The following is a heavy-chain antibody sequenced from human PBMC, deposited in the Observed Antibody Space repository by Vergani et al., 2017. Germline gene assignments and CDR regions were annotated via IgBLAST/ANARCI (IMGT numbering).Heavy chain of an antibody. CDR1: GFTFSNAW. CDR3: AKDRRIGTYYYGSFDY. Sequence: EVQMLESGGGLVQPGGSLRLSCAASGFTFSNAWMSWVRQAPGKGLEWVGRIKSTSNGGTTDYAAPVKGRFIISRDNSKNTLYLQMNSLRAEDTAVYYCAKDRRIGTYYYGSFDYWGQGTLVTVSS. J-gene: IGHJ4*02. CDR2: IKSTSNGGTT. V-gene: IGHV3-15*01. D-gene: IGHD3-10*01.